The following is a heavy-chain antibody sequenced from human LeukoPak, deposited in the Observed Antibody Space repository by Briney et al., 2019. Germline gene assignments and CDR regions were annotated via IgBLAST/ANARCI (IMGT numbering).Heavy chain of an antibody. CDR3: ARDRKSGGGTALED. J-gene: IGHJ4*02. V-gene: IGHV3-30*04. D-gene: IGHD2-15*01. Sequence: GGSLRFSCVASGFSFSTSAMHWVRQAPGKGLEWVTILSNDGSYTYYADSVKGRFTVSRDNSKNTLFLEMDSLRPEDTATYFCARDRKSGGGTALEDWGQGTLVTVSS. CDR2: LSNDGSYT. CDR1: GFSFSTSA.